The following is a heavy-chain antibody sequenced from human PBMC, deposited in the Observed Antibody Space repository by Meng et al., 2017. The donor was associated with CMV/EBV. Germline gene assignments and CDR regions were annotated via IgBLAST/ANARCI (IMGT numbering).Heavy chain of an antibody. J-gene: IGHJ4*02. CDR3: ARAVRVYCSSTSCYIDY. CDR2: ISYDGSNK. V-gene: IGHV3-30-3*01. D-gene: IGHD2-2*01. CDR1: GFTFSSYA. Sequence: GGSLRLSCAASGFTFSSYAMHWVRQAPGKGLEWVAVISYDGSNKYYADSVKGRFTISRDNSKNTLYLQMNSLRAEDTAVYYCARAVRVYCSSTSCYIDYWGQGTLVTVPQ.